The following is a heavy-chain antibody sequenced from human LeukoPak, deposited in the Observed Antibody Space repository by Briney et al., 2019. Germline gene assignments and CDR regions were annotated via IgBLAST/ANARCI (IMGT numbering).Heavy chain of an antibody. V-gene: IGHV3-23*01. Sequence: GRSLRLSCAASGFTFSTYDMSWVRQAPGKGLEWVSGISGSGGRTYYADSVKSRFTISRDNSKNMLYWQMNSLRAEESVVYYCASSGNWFDPWGKGTLVTVSS. CDR3: ASSGNWFDP. CDR2: ISGSGGRT. J-gene: IGHJ5*02. CDR1: GFTFSTYD. D-gene: IGHD3-10*01.